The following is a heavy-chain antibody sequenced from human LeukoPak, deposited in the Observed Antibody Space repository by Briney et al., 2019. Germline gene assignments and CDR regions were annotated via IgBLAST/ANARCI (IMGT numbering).Heavy chain of an antibody. CDR1: GVSISSNSDY. Sequence: SGPTLVNPSETLSLICSVSGVSISSNSDYWGWIRQPPGKGLEWIGSIYYSGATYYNPSFKSRVTISLDTSKNQFSLKLSSVTAADTAVYYCAREYCTNGVCYSIDYWGQGTLVTVSS. CDR3: AREYCTNGVCYSIDY. J-gene: IGHJ4*02. D-gene: IGHD2-8*01. V-gene: IGHV4-39*07. CDR2: IYYSGAT.